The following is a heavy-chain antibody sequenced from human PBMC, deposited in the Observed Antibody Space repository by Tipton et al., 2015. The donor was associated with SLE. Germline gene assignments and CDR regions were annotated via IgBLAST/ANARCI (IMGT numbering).Heavy chain of an antibody. Sequence: TLSLTCSVSGGSISNYYWSWIRQPAGKGLEWIGRIYRSGGTDYNTSLKSRVTMSVDTSRNRFSLKLTSVTAADAAVYYCAREGDRDYFDFWGQGMLVTVSS. J-gene: IGHJ4*02. CDR1: GGSISNYY. CDR2: IYRSGGT. CDR3: AREGDRDYFDF. D-gene: IGHD2-21*02. V-gene: IGHV4-4*07.